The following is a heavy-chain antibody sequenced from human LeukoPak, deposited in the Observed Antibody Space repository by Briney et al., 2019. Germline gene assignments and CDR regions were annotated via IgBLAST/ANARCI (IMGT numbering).Heavy chain of an antibody. Sequence: SETLSLTCTVSGGSITISNYYWGWIRQPPGKGLEWIGSIHYSGYTYSKPSLESRVTISLDTPKNQFSLNLSSVTAADTTVYYCARGSVAAAYGAFDIWGQGTKVTVSS. V-gene: IGHV4-39*01. CDR3: ARGSVAAAYGAFDI. CDR2: IHYSGYT. J-gene: IGHJ3*02. D-gene: IGHD6-13*01. CDR1: GGSITISNYY.